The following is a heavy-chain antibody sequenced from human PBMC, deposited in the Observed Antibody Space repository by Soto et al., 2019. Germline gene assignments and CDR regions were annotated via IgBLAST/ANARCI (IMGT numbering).Heavy chain of an antibody. CDR1: GYTFTGYY. Sequence: ASVKVSCKASGYTFTGYYVHWVRQAPGQGLEWMGWINPNSGDTYLAQRFQGRVTMNRDPSIGTAYMELRGLTSDDTAEYYCAKGGDLVAGSLRGYLYKAMDVWGQGTTVTVSS. V-gene: IGHV1-2*02. CDR2: INPNSGDT. J-gene: IGHJ6*02. CDR3: AKGGDLVAGSLRGYLYKAMDV. D-gene: IGHD5-12*01.